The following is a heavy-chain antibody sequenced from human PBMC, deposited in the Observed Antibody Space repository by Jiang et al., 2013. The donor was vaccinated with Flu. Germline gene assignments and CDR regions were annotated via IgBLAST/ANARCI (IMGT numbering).Heavy chain of an antibody. D-gene: IGHD3-10*01. V-gene: IGHV6-1*01. Sequence: GLVKPSQTLSLTCDISGDSVSSNVAAWNWIRQSPSRGLERLGRTYYNSKWYHDFAVSVKSRITIDPDTSKNQFSLQLNSVSPEDTAVYYCARDSPLSSGPSGAFAIWGQGTMVTVSS. CDR2: TYYNSKWYH. CDR1: GDSVSSNVAA. CDR3: ARDSPLSSGPSGAFAI. J-gene: IGHJ3*02.